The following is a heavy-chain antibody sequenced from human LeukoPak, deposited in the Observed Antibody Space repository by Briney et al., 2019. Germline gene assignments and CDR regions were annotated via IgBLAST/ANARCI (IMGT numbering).Heavy chain of an antibody. CDR3: ARFVVVTAGDY. Sequence: GGSLRLSCSASGFTLSNYWMHWVRHAPGKGLVWVARLHSNGAFTTYADSVKGRFTISRDTAKNTLYLQMNSLRVEDTAVYYCARFVVVTAGDYWGQGTLVTVSS. D-gene: IGHD2-21*02. CDR1: GFTLSNYW. J-gene: IGHJ4*01. CDR2: LHSNGAFT. V-gene: IGHV3-74*01.